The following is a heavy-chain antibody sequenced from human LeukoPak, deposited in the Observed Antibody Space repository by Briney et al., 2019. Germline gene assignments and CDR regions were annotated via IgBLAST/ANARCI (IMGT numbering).Heavy chain of an antibody. CDR2: MYTGGTT. CDR1: GFTVSGTH. Sequence: GGSLRLSCSASGFTVSGTHMSWVRQAPGKGLEWVSAMYTGGTTYYADSVTGRFTVSRDTSRDTLFLHMNSLRAEDTAVYYCAKDEATSGGGLASWGQGTLVIVSS. CDR3: AKDEATSGGGLAS. V-gene: IGHV3-53*01. J-gene: IGHJ5*01. D-gene: IGHD3-16*01.